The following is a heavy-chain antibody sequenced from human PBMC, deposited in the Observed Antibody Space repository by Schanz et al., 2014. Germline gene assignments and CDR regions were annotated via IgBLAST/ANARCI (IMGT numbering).Heavy chain of an antibody. D-gene: IGHD3-9*01. V-gene: IGHV3-23*04. CDR2: ISGSGGST. Sequence: VQLVESGGGLVQPGGSVRLSCGASGFSFSTHWMAWVRQAPGQGLEWVSAISGSGGSTYYADSVKGRFTISRDNSKNTLYLQINNLRAEDTAVYYCAYYDVLTGFDYWGQGTQVTVSS. CDR3: AYYDVLTGFDY. J-gene: IGHJ4*02. CDR1: GFSFSTHW.